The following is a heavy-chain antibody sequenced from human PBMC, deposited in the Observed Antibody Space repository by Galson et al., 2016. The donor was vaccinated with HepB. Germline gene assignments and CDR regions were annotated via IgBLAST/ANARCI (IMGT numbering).Heavy chain of an antibody. V-gene: IGHV4-31*03. Sequence: TLSLTCTVSGGSINSAGSYWTWIRQHPGKGLEWIGCMSYSGNTYYSPSLKSRVAISLDTSKNHFSLNLSSVTAADTAVYFCVRDSLTSISRWFSYNMDVWGEGTTVTVSS. CDR2: MSYSGNT. J-gene: IGHJ6*04. CDR3: VRDSLTSISRWFSYNMDV. D-gene: IGHD2-2*01. CDR1: GGSINSAGSY.